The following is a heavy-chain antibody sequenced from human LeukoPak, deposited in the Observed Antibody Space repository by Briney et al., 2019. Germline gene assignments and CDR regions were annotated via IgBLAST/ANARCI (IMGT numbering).Heavy chain of an antibody. Sequence: SETLSLTCTVSGGSISSGGYYWSWIRQHPGKGLEWIGYIYYSGSTNYNPSLKSRVTISVDTSKNQFSLKLSSVTAADTAVYYCAGLASSSSGVDYWGQGTLVTVSS. J-gene: IGHJ4*02. CDR2: IYYSGST. V-gene: IGHV4-31*03. D-gene: IGHD6-6*01. CDR1: GGSISSGGYY. CDR3: AGLASSSSGVDY.